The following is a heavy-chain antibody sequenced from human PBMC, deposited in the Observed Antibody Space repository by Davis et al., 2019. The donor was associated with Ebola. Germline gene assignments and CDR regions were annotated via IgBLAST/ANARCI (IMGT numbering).Heavy chain of an antibody. CDR1: GFTFSIYA. Sequence: PGGSLRLSCAASGFTFSIYAMTWVRQAPGKGLEWVSGITGNGGTTYYADSVKGRFTISRDNSKNTVYLQMNSLRADDTAVYYCAKGALYDTTSWYVYWGQGTLVTVSS. CDR3: AKGALYDTTSWYVY. J-gene: IGHJ4*02. CDR2: ITGNGGTT. D-gene: IGHD6-13*01. V-gene: IGHV3-23*01.